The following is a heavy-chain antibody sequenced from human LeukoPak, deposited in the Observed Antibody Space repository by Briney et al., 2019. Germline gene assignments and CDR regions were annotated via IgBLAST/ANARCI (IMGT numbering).Heavy chain of an antibody. D-gene: IGHD1-14*01. CDR3: ARGRKNRYGWFDP. CDR1: GYTFTSYD. J-gene: IGHJ5*02. Sequence: GASVKVSCKASGYTFTSYDINWARQATGQGLEWMGWMNPNSGNTGYAQKFQGRVTITRNTSISTAYMELSSLRSEDTAVYYCARGRKNRYGWFDPWGQGTLVTVSS. CDR2: MNPNSGNT. V-gene: IGHV1-8*03.